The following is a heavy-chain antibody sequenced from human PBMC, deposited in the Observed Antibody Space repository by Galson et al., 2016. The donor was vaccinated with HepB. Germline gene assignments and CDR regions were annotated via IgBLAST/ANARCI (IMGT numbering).Heavy chain of an antibody. CDR2: VYDGGTT. V-gene: IGHV4-39*02. J-gene: IGHJ4*02. CDR1: GGSISRSAFY. Sequence: SETLSLTCTVSGGSISRSAFYWGWIRQSPGKGLEWIGSVYDGGTTHYNPSLKSRLTISVGTSKNQFSLKLSSVTAADTAVYYCAREVAARDGYIFWGQGTLVTVSS. D-gene: IGHD5-24*01. CDR3: AREVAARDGYIF.